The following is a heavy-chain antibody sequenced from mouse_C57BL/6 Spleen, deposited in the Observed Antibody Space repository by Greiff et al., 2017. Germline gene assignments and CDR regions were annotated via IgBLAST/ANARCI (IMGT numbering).Heavy chain of an antibody. Sequence: VQLQQSGPELVKPGASVKISCKASGYTFTDYYMNWVKQSHGKSLEWIGDINPNNGGTSYNQKFKGKATLTVDKSSSTAYMELRSLTSEDSAVYYCARGIYGTFAYWGQGTLVTVSA. CDR2: INPNNGGT. CDR3: ARGIYGTFAY. D-gene: IGHD1-1*01. J-gene: IGHJ3*01. CDR1: GYTFTDYY. V-gene: IGHV1-26*01.